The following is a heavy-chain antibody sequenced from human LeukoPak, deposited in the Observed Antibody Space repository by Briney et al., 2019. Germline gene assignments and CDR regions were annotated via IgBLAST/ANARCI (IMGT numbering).Heavy chain of an antibody. J-gene: IGHJ4*02. CDR3: ARVPGHIHWNYFDY. V-gene: IGHV4-61*02. D-gene: IGHD1-1*01. CDR1: GGSISSGSYY. CDR2: IYTSGST. Sequence: KASETLSLTCTVSGGSISSGSYYWSWIRQPAGKGLEWIGRIYTSGSTNYNPSLKSRVTISVDTSKNQFSLKLSSATAADTAVYYCARVPGHIHWNYFDYWGQGPLVTVSS.